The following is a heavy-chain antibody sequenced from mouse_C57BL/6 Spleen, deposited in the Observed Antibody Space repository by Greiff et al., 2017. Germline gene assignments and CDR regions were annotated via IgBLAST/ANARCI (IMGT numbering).Heavy chain of an antibody. CDR2: ISYDGSN. CDR1: GYSITSGYY. CDR3: ARVDYDYDGDWYFDV. Sequence: DVQLQESGPGLVKPSQSLSLTCSVTGYSITSGYYWNWIRQFPGNKLEWMGYISYDGSNNYNPSLKNRISITRDTSKNQFFLKLNSVTTEDTATYYCARVDYDYDGDWYFDVWGTGTTVTVSS. D-gene: IGHD2-4*01. J-gene: IGHJ1*03. V-gene: IGHV3-6*01.